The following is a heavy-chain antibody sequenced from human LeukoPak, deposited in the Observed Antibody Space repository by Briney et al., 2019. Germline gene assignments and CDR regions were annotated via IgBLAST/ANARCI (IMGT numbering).Heavy chain of an antibody. Sequence: GGSLRLSCSASGFTFSSYGMHWVRQAPGKGLEYVSAISNNGGSTYYADSVKGRFTISRDNSKNTLYLQMNSLRAEDTAVYYCARSSVVAAVDYWGQGTLVTVSS. D-gene: IGHD2-2*01. V-gene: IGHV3-64*04. CDR3: ARSSVVAAVDY. J-gene: IGHJ4*02. CDR2: ISNNGGST. CDR1: GFTFSSYG.